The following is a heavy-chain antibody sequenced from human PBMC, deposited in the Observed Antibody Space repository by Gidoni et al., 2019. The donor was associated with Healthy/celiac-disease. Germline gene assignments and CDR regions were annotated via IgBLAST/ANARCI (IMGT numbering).Heavy chain of an antibody. Sequence: QVQLQQSGPGLVKPSQTLPLTCAISGDSVSSNSDAWNWIRQSPSRGLEWLGRTYYRSKWYNDYAVSVKSRITINPATSKNQFSLQLNSVTPEDTAVYYCARDSGPYSSSAVGVDYWGQGTLVTVSS. D-gene: IGHD6-6*01. CDR3: ARDSGPYSSSAVGVDY. J-gene: IGHJ4*02. CDR1: GDSVSSNSDA. V-gene: IGHV6-1*01. CDR2: TYYRSKWYN.